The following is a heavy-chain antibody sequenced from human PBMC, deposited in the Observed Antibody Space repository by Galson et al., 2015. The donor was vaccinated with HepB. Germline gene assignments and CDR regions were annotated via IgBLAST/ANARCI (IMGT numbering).Heavy chain of an antibody. V-gene: IGHV1-2*02. CDR2: VNPNSGGT. D-gene: IGHD5-12*01. J-gene: IGHJ4*02. Sequence: SVKVSCKASGYTFTGYYMHWVRQAPGQGLEWMGWVNPNSGGTNYAQKFQGRVTMTRDTSISTVYMELSRLRSDDTAVYYCASLALSEATTYYFDYWSQGTLVTVSS. CDR1: GYTFTGYY. CDR3: ASLALSEATTYYFDY.